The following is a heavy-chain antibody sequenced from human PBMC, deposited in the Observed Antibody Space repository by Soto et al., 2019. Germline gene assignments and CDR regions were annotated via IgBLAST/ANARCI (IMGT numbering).Heavy chain of an antibody. CDR3: ARSTRYCSGGSCYPGMDV. D-gene: IGHD2-15*01. V-gene: IGHV1-69*12. CDR2: IIPIFGTA. Sequence: QVQLVQSGAEVKKPGSSVKVSCKASGGTFSSYAISWVRQAPGQGLEWMGGIIPIFGTANYAQKFQGRVTITADESTSTAYMELSSLRSEDTAVYYCARSTRYCSGGSCYPGMDVRGQGTTVTVSS. CDR1: GGTFSSYA. J-gene: IGHJ6*02.